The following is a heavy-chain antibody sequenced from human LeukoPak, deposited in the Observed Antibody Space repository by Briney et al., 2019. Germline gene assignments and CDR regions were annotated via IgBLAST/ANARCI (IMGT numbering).Heavy chain of an antibody. CDR3: ATSALDYDILTGYYAFDI. CDR2: FDPEDGET. CDR1: GYTFTSYG. V-gene: IGHV1-24*01. Sequence: ASVKVSCKASGYTFTSYGISWVRQAPGQGLEWMGGFDPEDGETIYAQKFQGRVTMTEDTSTDTAYMELSSLRSEDTAVYYCATSALDYDILTGYYAFDIWGQGTMVTVSS. J-gene: IGHJ3*02. D-gene: IGHD3-9*01.